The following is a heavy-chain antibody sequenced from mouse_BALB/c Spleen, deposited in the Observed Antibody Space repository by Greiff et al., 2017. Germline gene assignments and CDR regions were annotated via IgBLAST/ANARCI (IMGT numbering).Heavy chain of an antibody. Sequence: EVQLVESGPGLVKPSQSLSLTCTVTGYSITSDYAWNWIRQFPGNKLEWMGYISYSDSTSYNPSLKSRISITRDTSKNQFFLQLNSVTTEDTATYYCARDRYYRYDYAMDYWGQGTSVTVSS. CDR2: ISYSDST. D-gene: IGHD2-14*01. CDR1: GYSITSDYA. J-gene: IGHJ4*01. V-gene: IGHV3-2*02. CDR3: ARDRYYRYDYAMDY.